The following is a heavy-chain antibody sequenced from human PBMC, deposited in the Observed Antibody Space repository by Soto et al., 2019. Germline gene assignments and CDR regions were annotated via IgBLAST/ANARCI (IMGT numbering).Heavy chain of an antibody. CDR3: ARVGYYDSSGYYDY. V-gene: IGHV4-59*01. J-gene: IGHJ4*02. CDR1: GFSIRSYY. Sequence: PSETLSLTCTVSGFSIRSYYLNWIRQPPGKGLEWIGYIYSSGSTNYNPSLKSRVTMSVDTSKNQFSLKLSSLTAADTAVYYCARVGYYDSSGYYDYWGQGTLVTVSS. D-gene: IGHD3-22*01. CDR2: IYSSGST.